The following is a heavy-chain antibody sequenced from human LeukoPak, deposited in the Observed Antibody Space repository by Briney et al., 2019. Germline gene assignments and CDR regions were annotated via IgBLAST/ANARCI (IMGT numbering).Heavy chain of an antibody. CDR2: INHSGST. Sequence: SETLSLTCAVYGGSFSGYYWSWIRQPPGKGLEWIGEINHSGSTNYNPSLKSRVTISVDTSKNQFSLKLSSVTAADTAVYYCARGRITIFGVIRYYYYYMDVWGKGTTVTVSS. V-gene: IGHV4-34*01. D-gene: IGHD3-3*01. CDR1: GGSFSGYY. CDR3: ARGRITIFGVIRYYYYYMDV. J-gene: IGHJ6*03.